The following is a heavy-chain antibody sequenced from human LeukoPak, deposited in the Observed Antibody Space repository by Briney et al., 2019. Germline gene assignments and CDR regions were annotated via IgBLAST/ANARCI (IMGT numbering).Heavy chain of an antibody. V-gene: IGHV3-21*01. D-gene: IGHD6-13*01. J-gene: IGHJ4*02. CDR1: GFTFSDYT. CDR3: ARDLEVAAAGIGTY. Sequence: PGGSLRLSCAASGFTFSDYTMNWVRQAPGKGLEWVSSISSSSSYTYYADSVKGRFTISRDNAKNSLYLHMNSLRAEDTAVYYCARDLEVAAAGIGTYWGQGTLVTVSS. CDR2: ISSSSSYT.